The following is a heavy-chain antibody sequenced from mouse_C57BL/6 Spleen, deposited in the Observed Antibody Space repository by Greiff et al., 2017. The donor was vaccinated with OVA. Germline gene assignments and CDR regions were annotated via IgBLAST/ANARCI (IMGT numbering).Heavy chain of an antibody. Sequence: QVQLKQPGAELVKPGASVKLSCKASGYTFTSYWMQWVKQRPGQGLEWIGEIDPSDSYTNYNQKFKGKATLTVDTSSSTAYMQLSSLTSEDSAVYYCARESTGAMDYWGQGTSVTVSS. J-gene: IGHJ4*01. CDR3: ARESTGAMDY. V-gene: IGHV1-50*01. CDR2: IDPSDSYT. CDR1: GYTFTSYW.